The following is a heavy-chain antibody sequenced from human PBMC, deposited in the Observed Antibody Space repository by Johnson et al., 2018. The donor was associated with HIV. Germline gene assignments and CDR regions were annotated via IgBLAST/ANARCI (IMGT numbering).Heavy chain of an antibody. CDR2: INLNGGRT. CDR3: ARTGRYCSGGTCNPNDAFDF. CDR1: GFTFDDYG. D-gene: IGHD2-15*01. V-gene: IGHV3-20*04. Sequence: VQLVESGGGVVRPGGSLRLSCAASGFTFDDYGMNWVRQGPGKGLEWVSVINLNGGRTGYADSVKGRVTISRDNAKNSLYLQMNSLRAEDTALYYCARTGRYCSGGTCNPNDAFDFWGQGTKVTVSS. J-gene: IGHJ3*01.